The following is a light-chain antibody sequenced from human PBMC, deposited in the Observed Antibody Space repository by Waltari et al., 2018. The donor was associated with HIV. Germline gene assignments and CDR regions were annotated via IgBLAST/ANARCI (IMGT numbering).Light chain of an antibody. CDR3: HVWDRSSYHHV. J-gene: IGLJ1*01. V-gene: IGLV3-21*02. CDR1: KIGSKS. Sequence: SYVLTQPPSVSVAPGQTARSTCGGNKIGSKSVHWYQQKAGQAPVLVVYNGSDRPSGIPERFSGYRSGNTATLTISRVEAGDEADYYCHVWDRSSYHHVFGTGTKVTVL. CDR2: NGS.